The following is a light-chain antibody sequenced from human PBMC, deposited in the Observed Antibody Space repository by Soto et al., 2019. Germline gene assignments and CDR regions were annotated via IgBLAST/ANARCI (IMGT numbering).Light chain of an antibody. CDR2: DAS. CDR1: QNIDKW. CDR3: QHYNNYSA. V-gene: IGKV1-5*01. J-gene: IGKJ4*01. Sequence: DIQMTQSPSTLSASVGDRVSITCRASQNIDKWLAWYQQKPQKAPKLLIFDASTLESGVPSRFSGSGSGTEFTLTIGCLQPDDFATYYCQHYNNYSAFGGGTKVDIK.